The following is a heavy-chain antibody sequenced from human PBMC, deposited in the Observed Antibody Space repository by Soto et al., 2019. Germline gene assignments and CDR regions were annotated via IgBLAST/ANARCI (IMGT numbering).Heavy chain of an antibody. CDR1: GYTFTSYG. V-gene: IGHV1-18*01. CDR3: ARGRYGDY. J-gene: IGHJ4*02. CDR2: ISAHNGNT. D-gene: IGHD1-1*01. Sequence: QVHLVQSGAEVKKPGASVKVSCKCSGYTFTSYGITWVRQAPGQGLEWMGWISAHNGNTNYAQKLQGRVTVTRDTSTGTAYMELRRLRSDDTAVYYCARGRYGDYWGQGALVTVSS.